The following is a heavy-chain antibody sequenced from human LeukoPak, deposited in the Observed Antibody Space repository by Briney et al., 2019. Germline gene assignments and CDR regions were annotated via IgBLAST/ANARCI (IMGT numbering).Heavy chain of an antibody. CDR1: GGSFSGYY. D-gene: IGHD6-19*01. Sequence: SETLSLTCAVYGGSFSGYYWSWIRQPPGKGLEWIGEINHSGSTNYNPSLKSRVTISVDTSKNQFSLKLSSVTAADTAVYYCARGLSGWYVWDQGTTVTVSS. J-gene: IGHJ6*02. V-gene: IGHV4-34*01. CDR3: ARGLSGWYV. CDR2: INHSGST.